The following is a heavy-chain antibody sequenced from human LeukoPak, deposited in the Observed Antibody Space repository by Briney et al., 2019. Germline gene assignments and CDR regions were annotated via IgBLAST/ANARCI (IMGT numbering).Heavy chain of an antibody. J-gene: IGHJ4*02. CDR3: ARDFRPDY. V-gene: IGHV3-30-3*01. Sequence: GGSLRLSCAASGFTFSSYAMHWVRQAPGKGLEWVAVISDDGSHKFYADSVEGRFTISRYNSNNLLYLQMNSLRAEDTAVYYCARDFRPDYWGQGTLVTVST. CDR1: GFTFSSYA. CDR2: ISDDGSHK. D-gene: IGHD6-6*01.